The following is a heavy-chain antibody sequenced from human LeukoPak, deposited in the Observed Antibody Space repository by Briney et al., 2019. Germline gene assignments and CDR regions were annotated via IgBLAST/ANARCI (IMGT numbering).Heavy chain of an antibody. CDR2: INPSGGT. V-gene: IGHV1-2*02. CDR1: GYTFTGYY. D-gene: IGHD1-26*01. J-gene: IGHJ5*01. CDR3: ARDGSVKTTRWFDP. Sequence: ASVKVSCKASGYTFTGYYLHWVRQAPGQGLEWMGWINPSGGTNYAQKFQGRVTMTRDTSISTAYMELSSLRSEDTAIYYCARDGSVKTTRWFDPWGQGTLVTVSS.